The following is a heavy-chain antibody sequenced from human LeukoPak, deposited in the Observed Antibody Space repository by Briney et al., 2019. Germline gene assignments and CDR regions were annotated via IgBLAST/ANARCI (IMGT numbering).Heavy chain of an antibody. J-gene: IGHJ5*02. CDR1: GGSISSGDYY. V-gene: IGHV4-30-4*01. D-gene: IGHD2-2*01. Sequence: SQTLSLTCTVSGGSISSGDYYWSWIRQPPGKGLEWIGYIYNSGNTCYNPSLKSRVTISVDTSKNQFSLKLSSVTAADTAVYYCARRHCSSTSCSGSWFDPWGQGTLVTVSS. CDR3: ARRHCSSTSCSGSWFDP. CDR2: IYNSGNT.